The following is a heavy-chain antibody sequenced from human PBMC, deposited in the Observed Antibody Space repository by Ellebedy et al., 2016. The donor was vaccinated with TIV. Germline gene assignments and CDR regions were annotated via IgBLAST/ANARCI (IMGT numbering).Heavy chain of an antibody. Sequence: ASVKVSCXTSGYTFTSHGLLWVRQAPRQGLQWVAWANPYNGDTNSAEKVHDRVTLTTDTSTNTAFMELRSLTSDDTAVYYCVVRGGGDDLDFWGQGTLVTVSS. J-gene: IGHJ4*02. D-gene: IGHD5-12*01. CDR2: ANPYNGDT. CDR1: GYTFTSHG. CDR3: VVRGGGDDLDF. V-gene: IGHV1-18*01.